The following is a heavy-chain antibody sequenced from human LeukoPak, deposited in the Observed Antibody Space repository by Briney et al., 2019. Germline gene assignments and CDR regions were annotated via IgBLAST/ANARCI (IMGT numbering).Heavy chain of an antibody. Sequence: ASVKVSCKASGYTFTDFYIHWVRQAPGQGLEWMGCINPNSGVTTYAQGFQGRVTMTRDTAIKIAYLDLARLTSDDTAVYYCIRDPLIPVPGRQGDSWGQGTLVTVSS. CDR1: GYTFTDFY. J-gene: IGHJ4*02. D-gene: IGHD3-16*01. CDR2: INPNSGVT. CDR3: IRDPLIPVPGRQGDS. V-gene: IGHV1-2*02.